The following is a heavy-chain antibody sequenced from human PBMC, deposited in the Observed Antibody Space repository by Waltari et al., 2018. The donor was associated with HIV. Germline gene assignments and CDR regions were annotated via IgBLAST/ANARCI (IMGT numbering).Heavy chain of an antibody. CDR2: ISFDGSNQ. Sequence: QVQLVESGGGVVQPGRSLRLSCAASGFTFRNYGMPWVRQAPGKGLEWVGVISFDGSNQYYADSGGGLFTISRDNSKKKVFLQMNSLRLDDSALYYCATGQQVWETWSQLDYWGQGTLVIVSS. V-gene: IGHV3-30*03. J-gene: IGHJ4*02. D-gene: IGHD1-1*01. CDR1: GFTFRNYG. CDR3: ATGQQVWETWSQLDY.